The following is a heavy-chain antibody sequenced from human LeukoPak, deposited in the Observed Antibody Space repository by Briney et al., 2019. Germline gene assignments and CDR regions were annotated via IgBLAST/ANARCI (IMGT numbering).Heavy chain of an antibody. D-gene: IGHD6-13*01. CDR2: IYWNDDK. J-gene: IGHJ4*02. V-gene: IGHV2-5*01. Sequence: SGPTLVNPTQTLTLTCTFSGFSLSTSGVGVGWIRQPPGKALEWLALIYWNDDKRYKSSLKSRLTIAKDTSKNQVVLTMTTVDLVDTATYYCARSRVADGYFDSWGQGTLVTASS. CDR1: GFSLSTSGVG. CDR3: ARSRVADGYFDS.